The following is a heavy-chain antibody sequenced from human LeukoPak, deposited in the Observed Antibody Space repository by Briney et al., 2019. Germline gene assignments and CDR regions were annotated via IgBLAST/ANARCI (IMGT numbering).Heavy chain of an antibody. D-gene: IGHD6-19*01. J-gene: IGHJ4*02. CDR1: GYTFTSFA. Sequence: ASVKVSCKASGYTFTSFAIHWVRQAPGQGLEWMVIINPSGGSTSYAQKFQGRVTMTRDTSTSTVYMELSSLRSEDTAVYYCAREGVAGCFDYWGQGTLVTVSS. CDR3: AREGVAGCFDY. CDR2: INPSGGST. V-gene: IGHV1-46*01.